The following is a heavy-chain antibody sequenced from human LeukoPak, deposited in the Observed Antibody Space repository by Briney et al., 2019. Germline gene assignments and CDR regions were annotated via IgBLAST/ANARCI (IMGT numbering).Heavy chain of an antibody. D-gene: IGHD6-19*01. CDR3: ARRYSSGWYVDY. CDR1: GGSTSSYY. CDR2: IYYSGST. J-gene: IGHJ4*02. Sequence: SQTLSLTCTVSGGSTSSYYWSWIRQPPGKGLEWIGYIYYSGSTNYNRSLKSRVTISVDTPKNQFSLKLSSVTAADTAVYYCARRYSSGWYVDYWGQGTLVTVSS. V-gene: IGHV4-59*01.